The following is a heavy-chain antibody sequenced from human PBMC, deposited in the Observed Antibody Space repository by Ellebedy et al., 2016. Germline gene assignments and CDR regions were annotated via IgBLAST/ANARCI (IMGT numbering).Heavy chain of an antibody. CDR1: GFTFSSYA. Sequence: GGSLRLXCAASGFTFSSYAMSWVRQAPGKGLEWVSAISGSGGSTYYADSVKGRFTISRDNSKNTLYLQMNSLRAEDTAVYYCAKCCSSTSCLSWWGQGTLVTVSS. CDR3: AKCCSSTSCLSW. D-gene: IGHD2-2*01. V-gene: IGHV3-23*01. J-gene: IGHJ4*02. CDR2: ISGSGGST.